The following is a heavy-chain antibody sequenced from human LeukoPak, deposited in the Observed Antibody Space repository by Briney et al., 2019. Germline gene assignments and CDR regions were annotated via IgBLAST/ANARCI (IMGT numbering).Heavy chain of an antibody. J-gene: IGHJ5*02. CDR3: ARDPRPNSNNWFDP. CDR2: IYYSGST. V-gene: IGHV4-59*01. D-gene: IGHD5-18*01. CDR1: GGSINNYY. Sequence: SETLSLTCTVSGGSINNYYWNWIRQPPGKGPEWIGHIYYSGSTNYNPSLKSRVTISVDTSKNQCSLKLNSVTAADTAVYYCARDPRPNSNNWFDPWGQGTLVTVSS.